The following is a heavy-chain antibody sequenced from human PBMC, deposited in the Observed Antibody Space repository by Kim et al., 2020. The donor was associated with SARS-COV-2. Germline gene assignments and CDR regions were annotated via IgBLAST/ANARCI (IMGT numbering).Heavy chain of an antibody. CDR3: ARGRRVSGVGRGFDP. J-gene: IGHJ5*02. D-gene: IGHD3-3*01. V-gene: IGHV4-34*01. CDR2: INHSGST. CDR1: GGSFSGYY. Sequence: SETLSLTCAVSGGSFSGYYWSWIRQPPGKGLEWIGDINHSGSTNYNPSLKSRVTISVYTSKNQFSLKLSSVTAADTAVYYCARGRRVSGVGRGFDPWGQGSLVTVSS.